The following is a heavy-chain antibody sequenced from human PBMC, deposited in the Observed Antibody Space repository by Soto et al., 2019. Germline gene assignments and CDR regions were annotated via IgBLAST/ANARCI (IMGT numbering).Heavy chain of an antibody. D-gene: IGHD6-6*01. CDR2: KNPNSGNP. J-gene: IGHJ4*02. Sequence: QVQLVQSGAEVKKPGASVKVSCKTSGYTFTNYNINWVRQATGQGLEWMGWKNPNSGNPGYAQKFQGRVTMTRNTSITTAYMELSSLRSGDTAVYYCARAEPYSTSSPFDYWGQGTLVTVSS. CDR3: ARAEPYSTSSPFDY. CDR1: GYTFTNYN. V-gene: IGHV1-8*01.